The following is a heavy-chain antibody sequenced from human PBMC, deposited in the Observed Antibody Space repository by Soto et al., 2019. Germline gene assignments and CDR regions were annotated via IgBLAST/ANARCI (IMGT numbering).Heavy chain of an antibody. D-gene: IGHD1-26*01. Sequence: GASVKVSCKASGYTFTSYAMHWVRQAPGQRLEWMGWINAGNGNTKYSQKFQGRVTITRDTSASTAYMELSSLRSEDTAVYYCARVYSGSYFYYFDYWGQGTLVTVS. V-gene: IGHV1-3*01. J-gene: IGHJ4*02. CDR1: GYTFTSYA. CDR2: INAGNGNT. CDR3: ARVYSGSYFYYFDY.